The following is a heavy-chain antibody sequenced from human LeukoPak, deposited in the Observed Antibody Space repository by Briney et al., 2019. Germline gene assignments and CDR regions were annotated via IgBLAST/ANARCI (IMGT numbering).Heavy chain of an antibody. CDR2: INPNSGGT. CDR1: GYTLSDYY. CDR3: ARGSSIQLWTIEFDY. D-gene: IGHD5-18*01. Sequence: ASVKVSCKASGYTLSDYYMHWVRQAPGQGLERIGRINPNSGGTNYAQKFQGRVTMTRDTSISTAYMELSRLRSDDTAVYYCARGSSIQLWTIEFDYWGQGTLVTVSS. V-gene: IGHV1-2*06. J-gene: IGHJ4*02.